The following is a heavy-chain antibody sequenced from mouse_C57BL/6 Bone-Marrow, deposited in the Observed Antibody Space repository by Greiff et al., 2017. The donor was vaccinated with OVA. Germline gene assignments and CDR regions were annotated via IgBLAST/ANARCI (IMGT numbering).Heavy chain of an antibody. CDR3: ARYERKDYFDY. CDR2: IRNKANGYTT. CDR1: GFTFTDYY. J-gene: IGHJ2*01. V-gene: IGHV7-3*01. Sequence: EVKLVESGGGLVQPGGSLSLSCAASGFTFTDYYMSWVRQPPGKALEWLGFIRNKANGYTTEYSAYVKGRFTISRDNSQSILYLQMNALRAEDSATYYCARYERKDYFDYWGQGTTLTVSS.